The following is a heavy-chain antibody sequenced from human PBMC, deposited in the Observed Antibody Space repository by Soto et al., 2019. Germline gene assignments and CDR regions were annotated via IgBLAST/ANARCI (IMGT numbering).Heavy chain of an antibody. CDR1: GGSLSTRRYH. Sequence: PQTLSLRYSVSGGSLSTRRYHWGWLLQPPKKGLEWIGSIYYSGSTYYNPSLKSRVTISVDTSKNQFSLKLSSVTAADTAVYYCARRRANSSSWPLYYYYDGMDVWGQGTTVT. V-gene: IGHV4-39*01. D-gene: IGHD6-13*01. J-gene: IGHJ6*02. CDR2: IYYSGST. CDR3: ARRRANSSSWPLYYYYDGMDV.